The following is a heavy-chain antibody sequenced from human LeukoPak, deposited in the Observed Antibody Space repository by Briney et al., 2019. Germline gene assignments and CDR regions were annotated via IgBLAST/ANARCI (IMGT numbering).Heavy chain of an antibody. Sequence: ASVKVSCKASGYTFTSYDINWVRQATGQELEWMGWMNPNSGNTGYAQKFQGRVTMTRNTSISTAYMELSSLRSEDTAVYYCAAVQLKLYSGSYQNWFDPWGQGTLVTVSS. CDR3: AAVQLKLYSGSYQNWFDP. CDR1: GYTFTSYD. V-gene: IGHV1-8*01. J-gene: IGHJ5*02. CDR2: MNPNSGNT. D-gene: IGHD1-26*01.